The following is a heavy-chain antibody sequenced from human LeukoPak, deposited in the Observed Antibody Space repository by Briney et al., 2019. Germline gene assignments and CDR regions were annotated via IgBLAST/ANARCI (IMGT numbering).Heavy chain of an antibody. CDR1: GYTFTSYG. V-gene: IGHV1-18*01. CDR2: ISAYNGNT. J-gene: IGHJ4*02. D-gene: IGHD3-22*01. Sequence: ASVKVSCKASGYTFTSYGISWVRQAPGQGLEWMGWISAYNGNTNYAQKLQGRVTMTTDTSTSTAYMELRSLRSDDTAVYYCARDKGVRYYYGAPADYWGQGTLVTVSS. CDR3: ARDKGVRYYYGAPADY.